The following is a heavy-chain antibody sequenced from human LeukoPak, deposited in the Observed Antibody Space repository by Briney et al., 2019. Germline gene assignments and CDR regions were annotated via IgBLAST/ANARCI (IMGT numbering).Heavy chain of an antibody. CDR1: GGSISSSSYY. CDR2: IYYSGST. CDR3: ARDPGRVGAYHDAFDI. J-gene: IGHJ3*02. V-gene: IGHV4-39*07. Sequence: SETLSLTCTVSGGSISSSSYYWGWIRQPPGKGLEWIGSIYYSGSTYYNPSLKSRVTISGDTSKNQFSLKLSSVTAADTAVYYCARDPGRVGAYHDAFDIWGQGTMVTVSS. D-gene: IGHD1-26*01.